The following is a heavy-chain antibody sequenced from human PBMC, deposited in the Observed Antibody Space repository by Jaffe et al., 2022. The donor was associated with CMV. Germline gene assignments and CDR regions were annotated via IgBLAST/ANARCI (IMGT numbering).Heavy chain of an antibody. Sequence: QVQLVQSGAEVKKPGASVKVSCKASGYTFTSYAMHWVRQAPGQRLEWMGWINAGNGNTKYSQKFQGRVTITRDTSASTAYMELSSLRSEDTAVYYCARSVCGGDCYSNFDYWGQGTLVTVSS. CDR1: GYTFTSYA. D-gene: IGHD2-21*02. CDR2: INAGNGNT. V-gene: IGHV1-3*01. J-gene: IGHJ4*02. CDR3: ARSVCGGDCYSNFDY.